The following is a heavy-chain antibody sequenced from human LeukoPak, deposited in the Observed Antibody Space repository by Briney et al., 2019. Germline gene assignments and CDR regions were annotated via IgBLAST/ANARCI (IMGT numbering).Heavy chain of an antibody. V-gene: IGHV4-59*02. CDR1: GGSVSDYY. CDR2: ISYSGST. J-gene: IGHJ4*02. CDR3: ARGSGWLLLDY. D-gene: IGHD3-22*01. Sequence: SETLSLTCTVSGGSVSDYYWSWIRQPPGKGLEWIGYISYSGSTNYNPSLKSRVTISVDTSKNQFSLKLTSVTAADTAVYYCARGSGWLLLDYWGQGTLVTVSS.